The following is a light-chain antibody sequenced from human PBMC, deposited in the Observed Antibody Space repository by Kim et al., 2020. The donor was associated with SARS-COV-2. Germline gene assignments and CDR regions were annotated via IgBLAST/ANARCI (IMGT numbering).Light chain of an antibody. V-gene: IGKV3-15*01. CDR2: GAS. CDR3: QQYDNWPPVT. CDR1: QGVSSN. J-gene: IGKJ4*01. Sequence: EIVMTQSPATLSVSPGERVTLSCRASQGVSSNLAWYQQKPGQAPRLLIYGASTRATGIPARFSGSGSGTEFTLDISSLQSEDFAVYYCQQYDNWPPVTFGAGTKVDI.